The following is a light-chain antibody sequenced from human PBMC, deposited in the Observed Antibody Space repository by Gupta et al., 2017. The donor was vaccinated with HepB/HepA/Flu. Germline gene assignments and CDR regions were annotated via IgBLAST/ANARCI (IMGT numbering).Light chain of an antibody. CDR1: NSNIRANY. J-gene: IGLJ1*01. Sequence: QSVLTQPPSASGTPGQRVTISCSGSNSNIRANYVYWYQQLPGTAPKLLIYKNNRRPSGVPDRFSSSRSGTSASLATIGLRSEDEADDYCASSDDSLTSEVFGTGTKLTVL. CDR2: KNN. V-gene: IGLV1-47*01. CDR3: ASSDDSLTSEV.